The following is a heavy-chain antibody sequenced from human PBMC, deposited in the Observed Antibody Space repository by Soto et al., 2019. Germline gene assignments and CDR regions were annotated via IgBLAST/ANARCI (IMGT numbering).Heavy chain of an antibody. Sequence: ASVKVSCKASGGTFSSYAIRWVRQAPGQGLEWMGGIIPIFGTANYAQKFQGRVTITADESTSTAYMELSSLRSEDTAVYYCARARGMATIMDAFDIWGQGTMVTVSS. CDR3: ARARGMATIMDAFDI. V-gene: IGHV1-69*13. CDR2: IIPIFGTA. J-gene: IGHJ3*02. CDR1: GGTFSSYA. D-gene: IGHD5-12*01.